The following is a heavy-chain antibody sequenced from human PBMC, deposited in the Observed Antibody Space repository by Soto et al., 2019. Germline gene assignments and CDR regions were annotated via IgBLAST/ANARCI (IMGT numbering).Heavy chain of an antibody. CDR3: ARISARRNDSDV. V-gene: IGHV1-18*01. CDR1: NYLFGAFG. CDR2: ITPYNGNT. J-gene: IGHJ3*01. Sequence: QVQLVQSGAEVMNPVASVKVSCQASNYLFGAFGISWVRQAPGQGLEWMGWITPYNGNTHYAEKFQDKVTMTADKASATAYMDVSRLTSDDTAVYFCARISARRNDSDVWGQGTLVTVAS.